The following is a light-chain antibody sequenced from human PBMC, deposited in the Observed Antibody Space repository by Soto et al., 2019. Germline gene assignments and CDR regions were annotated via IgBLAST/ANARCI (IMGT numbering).Light chain of an antibody. CDR1: QSVSSSY. CDR3: QQYGSSPWT. Sequence: EIVLTKSPGTLSLSPGERATLSCRASQSVSSSYLAWYQQKPGQAPRPLIYGASSRAIGIPDRFSGSGSGTDFTLTISRLEPEDFAVDYCQQYGSSPWTFGQGTKVEIK. V-gene: IGKV3-20*01. J-gene: IGKJ1*01. CDR2: GAS.